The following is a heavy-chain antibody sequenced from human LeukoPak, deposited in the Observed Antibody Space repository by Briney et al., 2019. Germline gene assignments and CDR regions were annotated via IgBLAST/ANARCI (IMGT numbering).Heavy chain of an antibody. D-gene: IGHD3-10*01. CDR3: AKIRITMVRGALGYYGMDV. CDR2: ISYDGSNK. V-gene: IGHV3-30*18. Sequence: GGSLRLSCAASGFAFSNYGMHWVRQAPGKGLEWVAVISYDGSNKYYADSVKGRFTISRDNSKNTLYLQMNSLRAEDTAVYYCAKIRITMVRGALGYYGMDVWGQGTTVNVSS. J-gene: IGHJ6*02. CDR1: GFAFSNYG.